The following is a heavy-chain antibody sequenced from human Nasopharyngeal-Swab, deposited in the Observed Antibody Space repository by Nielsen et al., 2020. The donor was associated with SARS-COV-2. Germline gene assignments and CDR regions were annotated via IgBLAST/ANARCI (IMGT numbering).Heavy chain of an antibody. CDR1: GLPFNNYA. J-gene: IGHJ6*03. CDR2: ISSSGTDT. Sequence: GGSLRLSCAVSGLPFNNYAVTWVRQAPGKGLEWVSIISSSGTDTYYADYVKGRFTISRDNSKNTLYLQMNSLRAEDSAIYYCAKSRGDTTMAHYYYYLDVWGKRTLVTVSS. D-gene: IGHD5-24*01. CDR3: AKSRGDTTMAHYYYYLDV. V-gene: IGHV3-23*01.